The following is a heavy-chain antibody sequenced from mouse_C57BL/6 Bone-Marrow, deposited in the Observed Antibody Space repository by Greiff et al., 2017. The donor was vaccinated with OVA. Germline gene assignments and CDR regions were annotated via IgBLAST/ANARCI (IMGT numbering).Heavy chain of an antibody. D-gene: IGHD1-1*01. CDR2: IDPSDSYT. CDR1: GYTFTSYW. J-gene: IGHJ4*01. Sequence: QVQLKQPGAELVKPGASVKLSCKASGYTFTSYWMQWVKQRPGQGLEWIGEIDPSDSYTNYNQKFKGKATLTVDTSSSTAYMQLSSLTSEDSAVYYCARWDYYGSSLRFYAMDYWGQGTSVTVSS. CDR3: ARWDYYGSSLRFYAMDY. V-gene: IGHV1-50*01.